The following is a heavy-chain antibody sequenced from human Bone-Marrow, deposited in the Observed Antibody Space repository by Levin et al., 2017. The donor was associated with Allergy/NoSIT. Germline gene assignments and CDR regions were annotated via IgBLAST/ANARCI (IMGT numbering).Heavy chain of an antibody. CDR2: IYWDDDK. J-gene: IGHJ2*01. D-gene: IGHD6-13*01. Sequence: SGPTLVKPTQTLTLTCTFSGFSLSTSGVGVGWIRQPPGKALEWLALIYWDDDKRYSPSLKSRLTITKDNSKNQVVLTMTNMDPVDTATYYCGHRPKYSSNVGWYFDLWGRGTLVTVSS. CDR1: GFSLSTSGVG. V-gene: IGHV2-5*02. CDR3: GHRPKYSSNVGWYFDL.